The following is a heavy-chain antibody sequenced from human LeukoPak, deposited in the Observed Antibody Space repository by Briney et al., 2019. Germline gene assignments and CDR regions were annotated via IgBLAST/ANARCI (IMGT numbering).Heavy chain of an antibody. CDR1: GYTFTSYY. CDR3: ARDLSSSSSDYYYYYMDV. CDR2: INPSGGST. J-gene: IGHJ6*03. Sequence: ASVKVSCKASGYTFTSYYMHWVRQAPGQGLEWMGIINPSGGSTSYEQKFQGRVTMTRDMSTSTVYMELSSLRSEDTAVYYCARDLSSSSSDYYYYYMDVWGKGTTVTVSS. D-gene: IGHD6-6*01. V-gene: IGHV1-46*01.